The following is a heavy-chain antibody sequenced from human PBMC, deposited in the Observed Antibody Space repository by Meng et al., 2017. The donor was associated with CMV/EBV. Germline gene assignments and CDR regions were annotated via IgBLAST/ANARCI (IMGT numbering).Heavy chain of an antibody. CDR2: IYYSGST. Sequence: SETLSLTCTVSGGSISSSSYYWGWIRQPPGKGLEWIGSIYYSGSTYYNPFLKSRVTISVDTSKNQFSLKLSSVTAADTAVYYCARDVWSIFGVVIKEVGMDVWGQGTTVTVSS. D-gene: IGHD3-3*01. CDR1: GGSISSSSYY. J-gene: IGHJ6*02. CDR3: ARDVWSIFGVVIKEVGMDV. V-gene: IGHV4-39*07.